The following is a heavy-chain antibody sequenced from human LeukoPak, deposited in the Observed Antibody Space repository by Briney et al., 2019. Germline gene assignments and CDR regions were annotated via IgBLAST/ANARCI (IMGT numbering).Heavy chain of an antibody. Sequence: GGSLRLSCAASGFTVSSNYMTWVRQAPGKGLEWVSLIYGGGITYYADSVKGRFTISRDNSKNTLYLQMNSLRAEDTAVYYCARSHPWGMNYYYYYGMDVWGQGTTVTVSS. CDR2: IYGGGIT. J-gene: IGHJ6*02. V-gene: IGHV3-53*01. CDR3: ARSHPWGMNYYYYYGMDV. CDR1: GFTVSSNY. D-gene: IGHD2-8*02.